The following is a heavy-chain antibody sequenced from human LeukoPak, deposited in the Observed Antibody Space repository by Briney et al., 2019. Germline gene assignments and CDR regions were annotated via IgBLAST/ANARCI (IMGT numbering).Heavy chain of an antibody. V-gene: IGHV3-30*01. D-gene: IGHD3-10*01. Sequence: PGGSLTLSCAASGFTFSSYDMSWVRQAPGKGLEWVSLITSGGTYEYYADSVKGRFTISRDNSKNTLYLQLNSLRAEDTAVYYWARDSTYYYDSGSSGPHYFDNGGQGTVVTVSS. CDR1: GFTFSSYD. CDR3: ARDSTYYYDSGSSGPHYFDN. CDR2: ITSGGTYE. J-gene: IGHJ4*02.